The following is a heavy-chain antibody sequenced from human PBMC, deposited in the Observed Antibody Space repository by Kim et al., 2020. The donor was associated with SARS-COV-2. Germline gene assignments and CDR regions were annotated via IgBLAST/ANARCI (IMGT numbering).Heavy chain of an antibody. J-gene: IGHJ4*02. V-gene: IGHV4-59*03. CDR1: GDAISNYY. CDR2: VLHSGTT. CDR3: AGSFFDASGPDY. Sequence: SETLSLTCTVSGDAISNYYCSWIRQFPGKGLEWIGYVLHSGTTNYNPSLKSRVSISIDTSRSQFSLNLNSVTAADTAVYYCAGSFFDASGPDYWGQGILVSVSS. D-gene: IGHD2-15*01.